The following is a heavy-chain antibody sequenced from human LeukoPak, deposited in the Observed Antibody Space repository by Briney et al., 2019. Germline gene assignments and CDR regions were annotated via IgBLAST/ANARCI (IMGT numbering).Heavy chain of an antibody. V-gene: IGHV3-30*02. D-gene: IGHD3-3*01. CDR1: GFTFSSYG. Sequence: GGSLRLSRAASGFTFSSYGMHWVRQAPGKGLEWVAFIRYDGSNKYYADSVKGRFTISRDNSKNTLYLQMNSLRAEDTAVYYCAKDLGFWVYMDVWGKGTTVTVSS. J-gene: IGHJ6*03. CDR2: IRYDGSNK. CDR3: AKDLGFWVYMDV.